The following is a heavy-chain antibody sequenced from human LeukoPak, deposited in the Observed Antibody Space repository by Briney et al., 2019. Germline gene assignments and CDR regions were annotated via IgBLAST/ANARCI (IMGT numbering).Heavy chain of an antibody. Sequence: GGSLRLSCAASGFTVSSNYMSWVRQAPGKGLEWVSVIYSGGSTYYAASVKGRFTISRDNSKNTLYLQMNSLRAEDTAVYYCARVSISSWYALDYWGQGTLVTVSS. V-gene: IGHV3-53*01. CDR2: IYSGGST. J-gene: IGHJ4*02. CDR1: GFTVSSNY. D-gene: IGHD6-13*01. CDR3: ARVSISSWYALDY.